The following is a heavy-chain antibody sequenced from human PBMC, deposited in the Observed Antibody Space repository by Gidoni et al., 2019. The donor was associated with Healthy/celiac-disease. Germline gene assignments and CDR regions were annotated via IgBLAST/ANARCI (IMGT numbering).Heavy chain of an antibody. CDR3: ARGLVPAAMGENFDY. J-gene: IGHJ4*02. CDR2: SSAYNGNT. CDR1: VYTFPSYG. V-gene: IGHV1-18*01. Sequence: QVQLVQSGAEVKKLGASVTVSCKASVYTFPSYGINWVRQAPGQGLEWMGWSSAYNGNTNYAQKLQGRVTMTTDTSTSTAYMELRSLRSDDTAVYYCARGLVPAAMGENFDYWGQGTLVTVSS. D-gene: IGHD2-2*01.